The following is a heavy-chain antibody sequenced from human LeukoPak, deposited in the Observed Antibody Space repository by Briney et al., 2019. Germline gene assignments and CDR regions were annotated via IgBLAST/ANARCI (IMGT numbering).Heavy chain of an antibody. CDR1: GGSISSYY. Sequence: SETLSLTCTVSGGSISSYYWSWIRQPPGKGLEWIGYIYYSGSTNYNPSLKSRVTISVDTSKNQFSLKLSSVTAADTAVYYCARLYYYDSSGDAFDIWGQGTMVTVSP. D-gene: IGHD3-22*01. CDR3: ARLYYYDSSGDAFDI. V-gene: IGHV4-59*08. CDR2: IYYSGST. J-gene: IGHJ3*02.